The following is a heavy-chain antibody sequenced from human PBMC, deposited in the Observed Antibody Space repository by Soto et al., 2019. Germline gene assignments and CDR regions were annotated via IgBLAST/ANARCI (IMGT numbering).Heavy chain of an antibody. CDR2: ISWNSGTI. CDR3: ARDVWSRASGPPDS. J-gene: IGHJ5*02. V-gene: IGHV3-9*01. CDR1: GFSFDDYA. D-gene: IGHD3-10*01. Sequence: EVQLVESGGGLIQPGMSLRLSCAASGFSFDDYAMHWVRQVPGKGLEGITGISWNSGTIGYADSVKGRFTISRDNAKNSLYLQMNSLRAEDTAFYYCARDVWSRASGPPDSWGQGTLVTVSS.